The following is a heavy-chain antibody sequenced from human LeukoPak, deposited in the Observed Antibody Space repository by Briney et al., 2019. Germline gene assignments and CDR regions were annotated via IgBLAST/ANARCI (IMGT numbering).Heavy chain of an antibody. CDR1: GGSISGYY. Sequence: ASEALSLTCTVSGGSISGYYWSWVRQPPGKGLEWIGYIHDSGNTNYNPSLKSRVTISADTSKNQFSLKLSSVTAADTAVYYCARKYYGRLDPWGQGTLVTVSS. V-gene: IGHV4-59*01. J-gene: IGHJ5*02. CDR3: ARKYYGRLDP. CDR2: IHDSGNT. D-gene: IGHD3-3*01.